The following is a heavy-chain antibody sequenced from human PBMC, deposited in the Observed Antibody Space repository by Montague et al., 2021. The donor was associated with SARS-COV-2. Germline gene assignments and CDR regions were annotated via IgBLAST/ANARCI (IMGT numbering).Heavy chain of an antibody. CDR3: ARGYCSGSGYYYYYGMDV. CDR1: GGSFSGYY. CDR2: TNDSGRT. J-gene: IGHJ6*02. D-gene: IGHD2-15*01. V-gene: IGHV4-34*01. Sequence: SETLSLTCAVYGGSFSGYYWSWTRQPPGRGLEWIGETNDSGRTNYNPSLKGRVTISVDTSKNQFSLRLSSVTAAETAVYYCARGYCSGSGYYYYYGMDVWGQGTTVTVSS.